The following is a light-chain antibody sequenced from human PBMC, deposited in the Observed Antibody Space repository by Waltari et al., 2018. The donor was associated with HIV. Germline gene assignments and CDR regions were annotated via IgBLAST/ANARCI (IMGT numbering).Light chain of an antibody. CDR1: SGHINYV. CDR2: LNSDGRH. Sequence: QVVLTQPPSASASLGASVKLTCTLSSGHINYVIAWHQQQPKKGPRFLMKLNSDGRHRKGDGIPDRFSGSSAGAERYLTISSLQSEDEGDYFCQTCGTGIQVFGGGTRLTVL. V-gene: IGLV4-69*01. J-gene: IGLJ2*01. CDR3: QTCGTGIQV.